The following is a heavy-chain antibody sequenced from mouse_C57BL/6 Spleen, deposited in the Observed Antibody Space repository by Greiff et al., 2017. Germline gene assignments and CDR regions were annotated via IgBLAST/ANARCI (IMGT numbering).Heavy chain of an antibody. CDR1: GYTFTSYW. CDR3: ARSQESYYYAMDY. Sequence: QVQLQQSGAELVKPGASVKMSCKASGYTFTSYWITWVKQRPGQGLEWIGDIYPGSGSTNYNEKFKSKATLTVDTSSSTAYMQLSSLTSEDSAVYYCARSQESYYYAMDYWGQGTSVTVSS. J-gene: IGHJ4*01. CDR2: IYPGSGST. V-gene: IGHV1-55*01. D-gene: IGHD3-2*02.